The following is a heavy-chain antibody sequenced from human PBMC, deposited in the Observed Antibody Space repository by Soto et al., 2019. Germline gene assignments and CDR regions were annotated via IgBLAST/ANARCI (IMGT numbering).Heavy chain of an antibody. Sequence: SETLSLTCTVSGGSIRSSSYYWGWIRQPPGKGLEWIGSIYYSGSTYYNPSLKSRVTISVDTSKNQFSLKLSSVTAADTAVYYCARHSGSSWYFDYWGQGTLVTVSS. J-gene: IGHJ4*02. D-gene: IGHD6-13*01. V-gene: IGHV4-39*01. CDR3: ARHSGSSWYFDY. CDR2: IYYSGST. CDR1: GGSIRSSSYY.